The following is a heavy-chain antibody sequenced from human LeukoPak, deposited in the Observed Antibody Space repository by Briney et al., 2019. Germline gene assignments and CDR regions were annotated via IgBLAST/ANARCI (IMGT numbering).Heavy chain of an antibody. CDR3: ARGRERWLQFISDY. CDR2: ISSSSSYI. Sequence: GGSLRLSCAAPGFTFSSYSMNWVRQAPGKGLEWVSSISSSSSYIYYADSVKGRFTISRDNAKNSLYLQMNSLRAEDTAVYYCARGRERWLQFISDYWGQGTLVTVSS. J-gene: IGHJ4*02. D-gene: IGHD5-24*01. V-gene: IGHV3-21*01. CDR1: GFTFSSYS.